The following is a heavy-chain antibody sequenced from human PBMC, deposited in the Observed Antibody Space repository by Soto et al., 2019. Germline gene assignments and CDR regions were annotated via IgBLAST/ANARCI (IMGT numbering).Heavy chain of an antibody. D-gene: IGHD3-22*01. CDR2: INPSGGST. CDR3: ARGSSGYYYESARDYFDY. Sequence: GASVKVSCKASGYTFTSYYMHWVRQAPGQGLEWMGIINPSGGSTSYAQKFQGRVTMTRDTSTSTVYMELSSLRSEDTAVYYCARGSSGYYYESARDYFDYWGQGTLVTVSS. V-gene: IGHV1-46*01. CDR1: GYTFTSYY. J-gene: IGHJ4*02.